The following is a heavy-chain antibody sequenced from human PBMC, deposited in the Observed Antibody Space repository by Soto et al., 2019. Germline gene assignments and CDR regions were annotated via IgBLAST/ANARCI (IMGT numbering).Heavy chain of an antibody. D-gene: IGHD4-17*01. CDR3: ARYGDYFDAFDI. Sequence: PSETLSLTCTVSVGSISSYYWSWIRQPPGKGLEWIGYIYYSGSTNYNPSLKSRVTISVDTSKNQFSLKLSSVTAADTAVYYCARYGDYFDAFDIWGQGTMVTVSS. V-gene: IGHV4-59*08. CDR1: VGSISSYY. J-gene: IGHJ3*02. CDR2: IYYSGST.